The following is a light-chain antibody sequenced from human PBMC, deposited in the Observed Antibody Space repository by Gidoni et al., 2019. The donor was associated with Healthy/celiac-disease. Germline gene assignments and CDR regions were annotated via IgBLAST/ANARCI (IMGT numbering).Light chain of an antibody. J-gene: IGKJ3*01. CDR2: AAS. V-gene: IGKV1-9*01. CDR1: KGINSY. CDR3: QQLNSYPLT. Sequence: DIQSTHSPSFLSASVADRVTITCRARKGINSYLVWYQQKPGMAPRLLIYAASTLQSGVSSRFSGSGSGTEFTLTISSLQPEDFATYYCQQLNSYPLTFGHGTKVDIK.